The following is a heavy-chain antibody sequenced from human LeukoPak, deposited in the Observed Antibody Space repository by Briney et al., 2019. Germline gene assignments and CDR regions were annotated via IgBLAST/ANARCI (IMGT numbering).Heavy chain of an antibody. CDR3: ARHSIAVAGTFDY. J-gene: IGHJ4*02. CDR1: GYSFTSYW. V-gene: IGHV5-51*01. CDR2: IYPGDSDT. Sequence: GESLKISCKGSGYSFTSYWIGWVRQMPGKGLEWMGIIYPGDSDTRYSPSFQGQVTVSADKSISTAYLQWSSLKASDTAMYYCARHSIAVAGTFDYWGQGTLVTVSS. D-gene: IGHD6-19*01.